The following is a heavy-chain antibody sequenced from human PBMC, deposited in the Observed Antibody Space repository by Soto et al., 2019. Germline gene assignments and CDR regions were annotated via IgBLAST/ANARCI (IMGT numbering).Heavy chain of an antibody. J-gene: IGHJ4*02. Sequence: GGSLRLSCAASGFTFSDYYMSWIRQAPGKGLEWVSYISSSGSTIYYADSVKGRFTISRDNAKNSLYLQMNSLRAEDTAVYYCARDRREGYDFWSGYYYYFDYWGQGPLVTVSS. CDR1: GFTFSDYY. CDR2: ISSSGSTI. CDR3: ARDRREGYDFWSGYYYYFDY. V-gene: IGHV3-11*01. D-gene: IGHD3-3*01.